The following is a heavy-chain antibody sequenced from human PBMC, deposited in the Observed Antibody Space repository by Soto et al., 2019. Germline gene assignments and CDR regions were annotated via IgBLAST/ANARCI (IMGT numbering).Heavy chain of an antibody. Sequence: QVQLVESGGGVVQPGRSLRLSCAASGFTFSSYGMHWVHQAPGKGLEWVAVIWYDGSNKYYADSVKGRFTISRDNSKNTLYLQMNSLRAEDTAVYYCARDTLLWFGELSFDYWGQGTLVTVSS. J-gene: IGHJ4*02. V-gene: IGHV3-33*01. CDR1: GFTFSSYG. CDR2: IWYDGSNK. D-gene: IGHD3-10*01. CDR3: ARDTLLWFGELSFDY.